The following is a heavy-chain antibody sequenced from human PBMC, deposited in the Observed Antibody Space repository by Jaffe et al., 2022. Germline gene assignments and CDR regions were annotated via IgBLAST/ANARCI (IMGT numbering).Heavy chain of an antibody. J-gene: IGHJ4*02. Sequence: QLQLQESGPGLVKPSETLSLTCTVSGGSISSSSYYWGWIRQPPGKGLEWIGSIYYSGSTYYNPSLKSRVTISVDTSKNQFSLKLSSVTAADTAVYYCARHASEPWGFHRPMGSSWYRCYFDYWGQGTLVTVSS. CDR1: GGSISSSSYY. V-gene: IGHV4-39*01. CDR2: IYYSGST. CDR3: ARHASEPWGFHRPMGSSWYRCYFDY. D-gene: IGHD6-13*01.